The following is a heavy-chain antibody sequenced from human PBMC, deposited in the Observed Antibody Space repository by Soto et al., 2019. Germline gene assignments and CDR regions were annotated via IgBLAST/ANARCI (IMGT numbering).Heavy chain of an antibody. CDR1: GFTFSSYG. D-gene: IGHD6-6*01. V-gene: IGHV3-33*01. CDR2: IWYDGSNK. Sequence: GGSLRLSCAASGFTFSSYGMHWVRQAPGKGLEWVAVIWYDGSNKYYADSVKGRFTISRDNSKNTLYLQMNSLRAEDTAVYYCAREYSSSSLPTSYYYYGMDVWGQGTTVTVSS. J-gene: IGHJ6*02. CDR3: AREYSSSSLPTSYYYYGMDV.